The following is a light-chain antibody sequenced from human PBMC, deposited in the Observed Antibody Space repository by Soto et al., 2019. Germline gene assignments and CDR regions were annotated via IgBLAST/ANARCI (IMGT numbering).Light chain of an antibody. Sequence: EIVLTQSPATLSLSPGERATLSCRASQSVSSYLAWYQQKHGEAPRLLIYDASHRATGIPARFSGSGSGTDFTLTLSSLEPEDFAVYYCQQRSNWPPTFGPGTKVDIK. J-gene: IGKJ3*01. V-gene: IGKV3-11*01. CDR3: QQRSNWPPT. CDR2: DAS. CDR1: QSVSSY.